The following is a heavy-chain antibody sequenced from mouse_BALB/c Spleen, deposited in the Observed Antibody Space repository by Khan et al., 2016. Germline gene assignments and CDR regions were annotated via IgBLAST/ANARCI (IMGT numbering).Heavy chain of an antibody. CDR3: ARVRQAVDY. Sequence: EVELVESGGGLVQPGGSLKLSCAASGFTFSTYAMPWVRQTPDKRLELVATINSNGGSTYYPDNVKGRFNISRDNAKNTLYLQMSSLNSEDTAMYYCARVRQAVDYWGQGTSVTVSS. V-gene: IGHV5-6-3*01. J-gene: IGHJ4*01. CDR2: INSNGGST. CDR1: GFTFSTYA. D-gene: IGHD2-14*01.